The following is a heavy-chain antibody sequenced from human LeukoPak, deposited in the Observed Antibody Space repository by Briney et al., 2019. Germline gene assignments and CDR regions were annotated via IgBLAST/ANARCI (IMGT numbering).Heavy chain of an antibody. CDR2: ISAYNGNT. Sequence: ASVKVSCKASGYTFTSYGISWVRQAPGQGLEGMGWISAYNGNTNYAQKLQGRVTMTTDTSTSTAYMELRSLRSDDTAVYYCARGPIAAFVKVNPDYWGQGTLVTVSS. CDR3: ARGPIAAFVKVNPDY. J-gene: IGHJ4*02. CDR1: GYTFTSYG. V-gene: IGHV1-18*01. D-gene: IGHD6-25*01.